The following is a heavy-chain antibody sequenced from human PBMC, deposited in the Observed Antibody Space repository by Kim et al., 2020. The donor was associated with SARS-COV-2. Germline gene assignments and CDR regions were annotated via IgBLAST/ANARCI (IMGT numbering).Heavy chain of an antibody. CDR1: GGSFSGYY. D-gene: IGHD3-9*01. Sequence: SETLSLTCAVYGGSFSGYYWSWIRQPPGKGLEWIGEINHSGSTNYNPSLKSRVTISVDTSKNQFSLKLSSVTAADTAVYYCARGPKGILTGYYQRTYYYYGMDVWGQGTTVTVSS. CDR3: ARGPKGILTGYYQRTYYYYGMDV. J-gene: IGHJ6*02. V-gene: IGHV4-34*01. CDR2: INHSGST.